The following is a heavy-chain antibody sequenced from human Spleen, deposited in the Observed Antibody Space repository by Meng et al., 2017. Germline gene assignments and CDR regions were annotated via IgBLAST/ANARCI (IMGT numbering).Heavy chain of an antibody. V-gene: IGHV4-59*01. CDR3: ARALPYYYYGMDV. CDR2: IYYSGST. Sequence: GSLRLSCAVYGGSFSGYYWSWIRQPPGKGLEWIGYIYYSGSTNYNPSLKSRVTISIHTSKNQFSLKLSSVTAADTAVYYCARALPYYYYGMDVWGQGTTVTVSS. J-gene: IGHJ6*02. CDR1: GGSFSGYY.